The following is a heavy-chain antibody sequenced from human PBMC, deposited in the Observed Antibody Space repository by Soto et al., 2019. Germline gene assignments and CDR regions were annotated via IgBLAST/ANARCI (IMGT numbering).Heavy chain of an antibody. J-gene: IGHJ3*01. Sequence: QVQLVQSGAGVLKPGSSVTVSCKASGGTFRSYAIRWVRQAPGQGLAWLGGIIPIFGTANYAQKFQGRVTITADESTSKAYMELSSLRSEDTAVYYCARLSSLAGAFVPTYWGQGTMVTVSS. D-gene: IGHD6-13*01. CDR1: GGTFRSYA. CDR3: ARLSSLAGAFVPTY. CDR2: IIPIFGTA. V-gene: IGHV1-69*01.